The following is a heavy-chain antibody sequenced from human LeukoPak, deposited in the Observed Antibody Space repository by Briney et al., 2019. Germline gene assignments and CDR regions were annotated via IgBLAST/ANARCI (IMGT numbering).Heavy chain of an antibody. CDR2: ISYDGSNK. CDR3: AKDFGNY. Sequence: GGSLRLSCAASGLTFSMPAMDWVRQDPGKGLEWVAVISYDGSNKYYADSVKGRFTISRDNSKNTLYLQMNSLRAEDTAVYYCAKDFGNYWGQGTLVTVSS. CDR1: GLTFSMPA. D-gene: IGHD3-16*01. V-gene: IGHV3-30*18. J-gene: IGHJ4*02.